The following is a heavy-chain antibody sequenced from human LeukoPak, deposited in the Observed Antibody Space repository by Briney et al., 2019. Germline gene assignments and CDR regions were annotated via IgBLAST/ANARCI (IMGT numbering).Heavy chain of an antibody. D-gene: IGHD6-25*01. CDR2: INTYNGNT. J-gene: IGHJ3*02. V-gene: IGHV1-18*01. Sequence: ASVKVSCKTSGYTFPSHGISWVRQAPGHGLEWMGWINTYNGNTNYAQKFQGRVTITRDTSTSTAYMEVRSLRSDDTAVYYCARWASGLVDAFDIWGQGTMITVS. CDR3: ARWASGLVDAFDI. CDR1: GYTFPSHG.